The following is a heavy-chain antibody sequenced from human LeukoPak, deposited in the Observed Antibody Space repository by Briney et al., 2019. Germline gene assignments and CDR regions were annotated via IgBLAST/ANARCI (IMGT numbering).Heavy chain of an antibody. CDR3: ATAPILRGEGGEHYKYGMDV. J-gene: IGHJ6*02. CDR2: IYHNGTP. Sequence: ASGTLSLTCAVSVGSINSGNWWSWVRQSPGKGLEWIGGIYHNGTPNYNPSLKSRVTISADTFKNHFSLKMTSVTAADTAVYYCATAPILRGEGGEHYKYGMDVWGQGTTVIVSS. D-gene: IGHD2-2*02. V-gene: IGHV4-4*02. CDR1: VGSINSGNW.